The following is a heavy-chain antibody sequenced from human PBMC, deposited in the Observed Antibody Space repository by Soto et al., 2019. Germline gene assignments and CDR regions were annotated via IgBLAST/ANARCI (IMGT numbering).Heavy chain of an antibody. CDR3: AKESWYSSSWYGGYYYYGMDV. Sequence: QVQLVESGGGVVQPGRSLRLSCAASGFTFSSYGMHWVRQAPGKGLEWVAVISYDGSNKYYADSVKGRFTISRDNSKNTLYLQMNSLRDEDTAVYYCAKESWYSSSWYGGYYYYGMDVWGQGTTVTVSS. CDR1: GFTFSSYG. D-gene: IGHD6-13*01. J-gene: IGHJ6*02. V-gene: IGHV3-30*18. CDR2: ISYDGSNK.